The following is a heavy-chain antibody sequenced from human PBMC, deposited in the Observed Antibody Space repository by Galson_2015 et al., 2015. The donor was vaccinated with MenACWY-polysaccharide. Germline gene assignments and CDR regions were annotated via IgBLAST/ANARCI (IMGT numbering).Heavy chain of an antibody. CDR1: GYTFTNYA. CDR3: ARDCNYDDCHDTSPNYDY. J-gene: IGHJ4*02. Sequence: SVKVSCKASGYTFTNYAIHWVRQAPGQRLEWMGWINAASGDTRYSQNFQGRVTITTDTSASTAYMELSSLRSEDTAVYYCARDCNYDDCHDTSPNYDYWGQGALVTVSS. V-gene: IGHV1-3*01. D-gene: IGHD3-16*01. CDR2: INAASGDT.